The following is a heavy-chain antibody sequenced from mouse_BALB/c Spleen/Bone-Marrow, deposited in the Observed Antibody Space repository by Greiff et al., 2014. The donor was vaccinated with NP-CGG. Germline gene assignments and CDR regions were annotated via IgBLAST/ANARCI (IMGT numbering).Heavy chain of an antibody. CDR2: IYPGDGDT. CDR1: GYTFTSYW. D-gene: IGHD2-14*01. J-gene: IGHJ4*01. V-gene: IGHV1-87*01. Sequence: VQLQESGAELARPGASVKLPCKASGYTFTSYWMQWVKQRPGQGLEWIGAIYPGDGDTRFTQKFKGKATLTADKSSSTAYMQLSSLASEDSAVYYCARAKRYGEMDYWGQGTSVTVSS. CDR3: ARAKRYGEMDY.